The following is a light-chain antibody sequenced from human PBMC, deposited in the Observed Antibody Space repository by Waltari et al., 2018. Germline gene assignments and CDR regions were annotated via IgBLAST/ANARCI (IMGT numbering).Light chain of an antibody. V-gene: IGKV1-13*02. CDR2: DAS. Sequence: AIQLTQSPSSLSASVGDRVTITCRASQGINSALAWYQQKPGKAPKVLIYDASSLQSDVPSRFSGSGSGTDFTLTISSLQPEDFATYYCQQFGSYLITFGQGTRLDIK. CDR3: QQFGSYLIT. CDR1: QGINSA. J-gene: IGKJ5*01.